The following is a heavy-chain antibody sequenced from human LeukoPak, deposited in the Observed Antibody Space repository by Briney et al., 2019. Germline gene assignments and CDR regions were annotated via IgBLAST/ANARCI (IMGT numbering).Heavy chain of an antibody. CDR2: ISGSGGST. CDR3: ARAVAGYFDY. CDR1: GFTFSSYG. V-gene: IGHV3-23*01. J-gene: IGHJ4*02. Sequence: PGGTLSLSCAASGFTFSSYGMSWVRQAPGKGLEWVSAISGSGGSTYYADSVKGRFTISRDNSKNTLYLQMNSLRAEDTAVYYCARAVAGYFDYWGQGTLVTVSS. D-gene: IGHD6-19*01.